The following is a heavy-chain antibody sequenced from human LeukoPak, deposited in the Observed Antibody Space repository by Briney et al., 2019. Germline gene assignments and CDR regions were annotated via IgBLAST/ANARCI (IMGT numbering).Heavy chain of an antibody. CDR2: LSFDGSNR. Sequence: PGRSLRLSCVASGFTFSTYCMHWVRQAPGKGLEWVAVLSFDGSNRHYGDAVKGRFTISRENSKNPLYLQMNSLGAEDTAVYYCAKDRSSSGYYHDFEYWGQGTLVTVSS. CDR1: GFTFSTYC. CDR3: AKDRSSSGYYHDFEY. J-gene: IGHJ4*02. V-gene: IGHV3-30*18. D-gene: IGHD3-22*01.